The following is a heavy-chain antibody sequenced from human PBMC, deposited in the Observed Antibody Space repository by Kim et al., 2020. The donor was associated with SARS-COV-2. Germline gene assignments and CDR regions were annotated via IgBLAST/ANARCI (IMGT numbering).Heavy chain of an antibody. CDR1: GYTFTGYY. CDR3: ARPTRPCSSTSCYTADWLDP. CDR2: INPNSGGT. D-gene: IGHD2-2*02. Sequence: ASVKVSCKASGYTFTGYYMHWVRQAPGQGLEWMGWINPNSGGTNYAQKFQGRVTMTRDTSISTAYMELSRLRSDDTAVYYCARPTRPCSSTSCYTADWLDPWGQGTLVTVSS. J-gene: IGHJ5*02. V-gene: IGHV1-2*02.